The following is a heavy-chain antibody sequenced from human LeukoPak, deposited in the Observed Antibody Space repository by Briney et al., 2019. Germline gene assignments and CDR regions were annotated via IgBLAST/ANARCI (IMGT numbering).Heavy chain of an antibody. CDR3: Y. J-gene: IGHJ4*02. CDR2: IIPIFRAA. V-gene: IGHV1-69*01. CDR1: GGTFSTYA. Sequence: VASVKVSCKGSGGTFSTYAFSWVRQAPGQGLEWMGGIIPIFRAANYAQNFQGRVTLTADESTSTACYCARGPGYLGLQSYFDYWGQGTLVTVSS. D-gene: IGHD5-18*01.